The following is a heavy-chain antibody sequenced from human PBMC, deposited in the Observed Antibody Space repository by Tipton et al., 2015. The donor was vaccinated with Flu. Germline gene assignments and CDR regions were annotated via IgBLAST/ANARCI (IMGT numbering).Heavy chain of an antibody. Sequence: TLSLTCTVSGGSISSSSYYWGWIRQPPGKGLEWIGCIYYSGSTYYNPSLKSRVTISVDTSKNQFSLKLSSVTAADTAVYYCSRDFRVLTRYFDLWGRGTLVTVSS. CDR1: GGSISSSSYY. CDR3: SRDFRVLTRYFDL. CDR2: IYYSGST. J-gene: IGHJ2*01. V-gene: IGHV4-39*07. D-gene: IGHD3-10*01.